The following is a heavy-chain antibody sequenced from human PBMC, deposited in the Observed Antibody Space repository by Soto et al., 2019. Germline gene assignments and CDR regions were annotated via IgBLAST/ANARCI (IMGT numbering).Heavy chain of an antibody. J-gene: IGHJ6*02. CDR3: ASSLEIYCYGMDV. CDR1: GYSFTSYW. V-gene: IGHV5-51*01. CDR2: IYPGDSDT. Sequence: PGESLKISCKGSGYSFTSYWIGWVRQMPGKGLEWMGIIYPGDSDTRYSPSFQGQVTISADKSISTAYLQWSSLKASDTAMYCCASSLEIYCYGMDVWGQGTTVTVSS.